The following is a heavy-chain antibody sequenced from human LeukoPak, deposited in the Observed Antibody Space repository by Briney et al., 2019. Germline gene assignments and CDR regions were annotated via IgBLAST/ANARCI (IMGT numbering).Heavy chain of an antibody. CDR1: AGSIINRNW. Sequence: SGTLSLTWAVSAGSIINRNWWSWVRQPPGKGLEWIGQISPNGNTNYNPFLKSRVTISFDTSKNRLSLKLTSVTAADTAVYFCARHGTYDLAYWGQGTLVTVSS. V-gene: IGHV4-4*02. J-gene: IGHJ4*02. CDR3: ARHGTYDLAY. D-gene: IGHD1-26*01. CDR2: ISPNGNT.